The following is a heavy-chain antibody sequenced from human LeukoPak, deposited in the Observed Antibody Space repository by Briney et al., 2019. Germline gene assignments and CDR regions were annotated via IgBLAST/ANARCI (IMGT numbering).Heavy chain of an antibody. CDR1: GFTFSSYG. Sequence: GGSLRLSCAASGFTFSSYGMSWVRQAPGRGLEWVLAISGSGGSTYYADSVKGRVTISRDNSKNTLYLQMNSLRAEDTAVYYCAKRVASGSLINWFDPWGQGTLVTVSS. CDR3: AKRVASGSLINWFDP. V-gene: IGHV3-23*01. J-gene: IGHJ5*02. CDR2: ISGSGGST. D-gene: IGHD3-10*01.